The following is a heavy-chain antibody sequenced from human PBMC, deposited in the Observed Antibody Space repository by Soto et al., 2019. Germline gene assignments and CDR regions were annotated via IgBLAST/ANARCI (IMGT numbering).Heavy chain of an antibody. CDR1: GYTFTGYD. J-gene: IGHJ4*02. V-gene: IGHV1-2*04. CDR2: INPNSGGT. CDR3: ARALDLAHFDY. Sequence: GVSVKVSCKSSGYTFTGYDMHWVRQAPGQGLEWMGWINPNSGGTNYAQKFQGWVTMTRDTSISTAYMELSRLRSDDTAVYYCARALDLAHFDYWGQGTLVTVSS.